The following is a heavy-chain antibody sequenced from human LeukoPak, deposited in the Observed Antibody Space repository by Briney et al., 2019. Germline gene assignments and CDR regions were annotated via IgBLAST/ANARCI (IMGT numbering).Heavy chain of an antibody. D-gene: IGHD3-10*01. Sequence: GGSLRLSCAASGFTISNNYMSWVRQAPGRGPEWVSVIHSGGTTHYADSVKGGFTISRDNSNNTLFLQMDSLRADDTAVYHCTKDPGYGLGIDFGDFWGQGIPVTVSS. V-gene: IGHV3-66*01. CDR3: TKDPGYGLGIDFGDF. CDR1: GFTISNNY. J-gene: IGHJ4*02. CDR2: IHSGGTT.